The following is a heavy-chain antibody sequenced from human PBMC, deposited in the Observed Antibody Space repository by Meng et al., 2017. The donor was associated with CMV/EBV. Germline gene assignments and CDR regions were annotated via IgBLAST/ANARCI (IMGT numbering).Heavy chain of an antibody. J-gene: IGHJ4*02. Sequence: GESLKISCAASGFTFSSYAMSRVRQAPGKGLEWVSAISGSGGSTYYADSVKGRFTISRDNSKNTLYLQMNSLRAEDTAVYYCAKSYSSSSSPHWGQGTLVTVSS. CDR3: AKSYSSSSSPH. V-gene: IGHV3-23*01. CDR2: ISGSGGST. CDR1: GFTFSSYA. D-gene: IGHD6-6*01.